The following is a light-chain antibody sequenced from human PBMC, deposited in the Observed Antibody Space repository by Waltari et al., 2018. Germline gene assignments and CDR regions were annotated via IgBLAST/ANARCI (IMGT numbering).Light chain of an antibody. V-gene: IGLV2-14*03. CDR2: EVT. Sequence: QSALTQPASGHGSPGQSITISCTGTSSDVGGSNSVSWYQQHPGKAPKLMIYEVTSRPSGVSNRFSGSKSGNTASLTISGLQAEDEADYYCCSYTSSDTVVFGGGTKLTVL. CDR3: CSYTSSDTVV. CDR1: SSDVGGSNS. J-gene: IGLJ2*01.